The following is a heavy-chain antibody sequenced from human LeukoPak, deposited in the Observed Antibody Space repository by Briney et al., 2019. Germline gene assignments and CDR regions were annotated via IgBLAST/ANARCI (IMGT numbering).Heavy chain of an antibody. CDR2: INPNSGGT. Sequence: ASVKVPCKASGYTFTGYYMHWVRQAPGQGLEWMGWINPNSGGTNYAQKFQGRVTMTRDTSISTAYMELSRLRSDDTAVYYCARGGKSRYSYGLYNWFDPWGQGTLVTVSS. CDR1: GYTFTGYY. D-gene: IGHD5-18*01. J-gene: IGHJ5*02. CDR3: ARGGKSRYSYGLYNWFDP. V-gene: IGHV1-2*02.